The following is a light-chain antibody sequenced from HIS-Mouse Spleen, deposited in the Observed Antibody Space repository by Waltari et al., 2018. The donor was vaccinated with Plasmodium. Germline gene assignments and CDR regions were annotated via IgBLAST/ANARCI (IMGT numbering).Light chain of an antibody. CDR3: QQYNSYWT. V-gene: IGKV1-5*03. CDR1: QSISSW. CDR2: KTS. Sequence: DIQMTQSPSTLSASVGDRVTITCLASQSISSWLAWYQQKPGKAPKLLIYKTSSLESGVPSRFSGSGSGTEFTLTISSLQPDDFVTYYCQQYNSYWTFGQGTKVEIK. J-gene: IGKJ1*01.